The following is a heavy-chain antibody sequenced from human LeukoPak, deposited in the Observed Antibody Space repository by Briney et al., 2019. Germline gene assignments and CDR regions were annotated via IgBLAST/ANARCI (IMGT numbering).Heavy chain of an antibody. Sequence: ASVKVSCKASGYTFTSYGISWVRQAPGQGLEWMGWISAYNGNTNYAQKLQGRVTMTTDTSTSTAYMELRSLRSDDTAVYYCARDSDYYDSSGYSGDAFDIWGQGTMVTVPS. D-gene: IGHD3-22*01. CDR3: ARDSDYYDSSGYSGDAFDI. CDR1: GYTFTSYG. J-gene: IGHJ3*02. V-gene: IGHV1-18*01. CDR2: ISAYNGNT.